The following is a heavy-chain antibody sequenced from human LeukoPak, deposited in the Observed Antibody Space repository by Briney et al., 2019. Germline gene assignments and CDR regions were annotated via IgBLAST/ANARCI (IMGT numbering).Heavy chain of an antibody. V-gene: IGHV3-7*01. CDR1: GFTFSSYW. Sequence: GGSLRLSCAASGFTFSSYWMSWVRQAPGKGLEWVANTKQDGSEKYYVDSVKGRFTISRDNAKNSLYLQMNSLRAEDTAVYYCAREESYYDYIWGSYRFFDYWGQGTLVTVSS. CDR2: TKQDGSEK. J-gene: IGHJ4*02. CDR3: AREESYYDYIWGSYRFFDY. D-gene: IGHD3-16*02.